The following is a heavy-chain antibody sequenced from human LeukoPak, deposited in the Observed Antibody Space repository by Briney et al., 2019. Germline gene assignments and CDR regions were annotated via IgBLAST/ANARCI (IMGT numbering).Heavy chain of an antibody. V-gene: IGHV3-23*01. J-gene: IGHJ4*02. CDR3: AKNSARTSVTTDLSY. CDR1: GFTFSSYA. D-gene: IGHD4-17*01. CDR2: IGATGYST. Sequence: PGGSLRLSCAASGFTFSSYAMTWVRQAPGKGLEWASGIGATGYSTYYTDSVKGRFTISRDNSKNTLYLQMNSLRAEDTAVYYCAKNSARTSVTTDLSYWGQGTLVTVSS.